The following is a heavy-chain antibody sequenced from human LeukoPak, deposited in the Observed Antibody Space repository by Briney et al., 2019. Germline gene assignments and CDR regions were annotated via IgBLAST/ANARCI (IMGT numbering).Heavy chain of an antibody. D-gene: IGHD6-13*01. CDR1: GGSISSGGYY. J-gene: IGHJ4*02. CDR2: IYYSGST. V-gene: IGHV4-31*03. CDR3: ARIEQPDEIYFDY. Sequence: SETLSPTCTVSGGSISSGGYYWSWIRQHPGKGLEWIGYIYYSGSTYYNPSLKSRVTISVDTSKNQFSLKLSSVTAADTAVYYCARIEQPDEIYFDYWGQGTLVTVSS.